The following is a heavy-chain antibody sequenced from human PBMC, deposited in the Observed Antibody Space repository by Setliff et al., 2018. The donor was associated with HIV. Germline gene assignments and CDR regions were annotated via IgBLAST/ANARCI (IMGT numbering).Heavy chain of an antibody. Sequence: KPSETLSLTCAVYGGSFSGYYWSWIRQPPGKGLEWIGEINHSGSTNYNPSLKSRVTISVDTSKNQFSLKLSSVTAADTAVYYCARDRYTWNYGTNYMDVWGKGTTVTVSS. CDR3: ARDRYTWNYGTNYMDV. CDR2: INHSGST. D-gene: IGHD1-7*01. V-gene: IGHV4-34*01. J-gene: IGHJ6*03. CDR1: GGSFSGYY.